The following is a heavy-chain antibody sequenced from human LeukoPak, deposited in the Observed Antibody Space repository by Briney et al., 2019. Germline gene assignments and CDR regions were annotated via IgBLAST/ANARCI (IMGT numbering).Heavy chain of an antibody. V-gene: IGHV1-24*01. J-gene: IGHJ6*02. CDR1: GYTLTELS. Sequence: GASVKVSCKVSGYTLTELSMHWVRQAPGKGLEWMGGFDPEDGETIYAQKFQGRVTMTEDTSTDTAYMELSSLRSEDTAVYYCATVANRGVVPAAISPFYYYYGMDVWGQGTTVTVSS. CDR2: FDPEDGET. D-gene: IGHD2-2*01. CDR3: ATVANRGVVPAAISPFYYYYGMDV.